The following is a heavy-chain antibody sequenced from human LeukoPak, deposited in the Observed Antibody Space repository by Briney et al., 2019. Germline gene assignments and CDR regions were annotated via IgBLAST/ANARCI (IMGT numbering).Heavy chain of an antibody. CDR2: IYTSGST. Sequence: SETLSLTCTVSGGSISSGSYYWSWIRQPAGKGLEWIGHIYTSGSTNYNPSLKSRVTISVDTSKNQFSLKLSSVTAADTAVYYCAREVPQLGILTGRDWGQGTLVTVSS. D-gene: IGHD3-9*01. V-gene: IGHV4-61*09. CDR3: AREVPQLGILTGRD. J-gene: IGHJ4*02. CDR1: GGSISSGSYY.